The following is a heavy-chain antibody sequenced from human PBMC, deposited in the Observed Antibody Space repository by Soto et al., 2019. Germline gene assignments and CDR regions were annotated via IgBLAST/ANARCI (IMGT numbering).Heavy chain of an antibody. CDR2: IKSKTDGGTT. CDR3: TTNIVLVPAAPSDYGMDV. Sequence: EVQLVESGGGLVKPGGSLRLSCAASGFTFSNAWMNWVRQAPGKGLEWVGRIKSKTDGGTTDYAAPVKGRFTISRDDSKNTLYLQMNRLKTEDTAVYYCTTNIVLVPAAPSDYGMDVWGQGTTVTVSS. J-gene: IGHJ6*02. D-gene: IGHD2-2*01. V-gene: IGHV3-15*07. CDR1: GFTFSNAW.